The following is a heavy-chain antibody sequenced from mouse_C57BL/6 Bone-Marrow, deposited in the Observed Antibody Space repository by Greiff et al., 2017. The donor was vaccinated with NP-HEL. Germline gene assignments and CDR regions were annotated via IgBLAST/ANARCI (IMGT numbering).Heavy chain of an antibody. CDR1: GFTFSDFY. CDR2: SRNKANDYTT. CDR3: ARAIYYDYDGAMDY. V-gene: IGHV7-1*01. D-gene: IGHD2-4*01. J-gene: IGHJ4*01. Sequence: EVMLVESGGGLVQSGRSLRLSCATSGFTFSDFYMAWVRQAPGKGLEWIAASRNKANDYTTEYSASVKGRFIVSRDTSQSILYLQMNALRAEDTAIYYCARAIYYDYDGAMDYWGQGTSVTVSS.